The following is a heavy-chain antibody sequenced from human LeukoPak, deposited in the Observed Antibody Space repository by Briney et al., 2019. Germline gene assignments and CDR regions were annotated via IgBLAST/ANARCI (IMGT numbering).Heavy chain of an antibody. D-gene: IGHD3-10*01. CDR1: GFTFSSYA. CDR2: NSGSGGST. V-gene: IGHV3-23*01. CDR3: AKGFVWFGRGAFDY. Sequence: GGSLRLSCAASGFTFSSYAMSWVRQAPGKGLEWVAANSGSGGSTYYADSVKGRFTISRDNSKNTLYLQMNSLRAEDTAVYYCAKGFVWFGRGAFDYWGQGTLVTVSS. J-gene: IGHJ4*02.